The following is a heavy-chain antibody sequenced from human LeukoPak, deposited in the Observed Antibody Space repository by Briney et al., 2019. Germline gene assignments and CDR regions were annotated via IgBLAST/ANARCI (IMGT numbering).Heavy chain of an antibody. CDR3: ARGPPGYYYYYYMDV. D-gene: IGHD7-27*01. V-gene: IGHV1-69*05. CDR1: GGTFSSYA. Sequence: GASVKVSCKASGGTFSSYAISWMRQAPGQGLEWMGGIIPIFGTANYAQKFQGRVTITTDESTSTAYMELSSLRSEDTAVYYCARGPPGYYYYYYMDVWGKGTTVTVSS. CDR2: IIPIFGTA. J-gene: IGHJ6*03.